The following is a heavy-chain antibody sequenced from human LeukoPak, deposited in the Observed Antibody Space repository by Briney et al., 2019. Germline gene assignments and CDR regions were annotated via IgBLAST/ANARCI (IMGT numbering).Heavy chain of an antibody. V-gene: IGHV3-30*02. Sequence: GGSLRLSCAASGFSFSNYGFHWVRQAPGKGLEWVTFIRFDGTNTYYADSVKGRFTISRDNAKNSVYLQMSSLRVEDTAVYYCATDGDYDWNYKSGFDYWGQGTLVTVSS. CDR3: ATDGDYDWNYKSGFDY. D-gene: IGHD1-7*01. CDR2: IRFDGTNT. CDR1: GFSFSNYG. J-gene: IGHJ4*02.